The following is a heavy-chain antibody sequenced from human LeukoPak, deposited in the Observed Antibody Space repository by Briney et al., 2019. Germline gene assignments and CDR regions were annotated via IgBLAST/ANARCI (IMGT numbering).Heavy chain of an antibody. D-gene: IGHD3-10*01. Sequence: GGSLRLSCAASGFTFRTYAMSWVRQAPGKGLEWVSAISFGSGGTYYADSVKGRFSISRDNSKNTLYLQMNSLRAEDTALYYCAKGAEAEIGYYFDNWGQGTLVTVSS. CDR3: AKGAEAEIGYYFDN. CDR2: ISFGSGGT. CDR1: GFTFRTYA. J-gene: IGHJ4*02. V-gene: IGHV3-23*01.